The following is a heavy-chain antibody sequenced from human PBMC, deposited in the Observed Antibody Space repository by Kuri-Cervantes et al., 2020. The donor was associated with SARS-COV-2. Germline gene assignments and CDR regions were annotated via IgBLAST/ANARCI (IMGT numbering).Heavy chain of an antibody. Sequence: GESLKISCAASGFTFSSYAMSWVRQAPGKGLEWVSAISGSGGSTYYADSVKGRFTISRDNSKNTLYLQMNSLRAEDTAVYYCAREVEGSDAFDIWGQGTMVTVSS. CDR2: ISGSGGST. J-gene: IGHJ3*02. CDR3: AREVEGSDAFDI. CDR1: GFTFSSYA. V-gene: IGHV3-23*01.